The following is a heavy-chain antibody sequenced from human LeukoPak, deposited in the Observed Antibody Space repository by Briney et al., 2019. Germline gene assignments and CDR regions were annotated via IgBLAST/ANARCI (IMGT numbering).Heavy chain of an antibody. Sequence: PSETLSLTCTVSGVSISSSSYYWGWIRQPPGKGLEWTGSIYYSGSTYYNPSLKSRVTISVDTSKNQFSLKLSSVTAADTAVYYCARAYYYDSSGYRPNYFDYWGQGTLVTVSS. CDR1: GVSISSSSYY. V-gene: IGHV4-39*01. CDR3: ARAYYYDSSGYRPNYFDY. D-gene: IGHD3-22*01. J-gene: IGHJ4*02. CDR2: IYYSGST.